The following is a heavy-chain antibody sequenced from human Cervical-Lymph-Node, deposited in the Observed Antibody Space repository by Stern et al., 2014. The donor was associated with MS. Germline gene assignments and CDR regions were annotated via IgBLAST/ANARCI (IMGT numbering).Heavy chain of an antibody. D-gene: IGHD2-21*01. CDR3: ARDGGSAYCADDCFDY. Sequence: QVQLVQSGAELKKPGAAVKVSCKASGYSFTSYAMNWVRQAPGQGLEWMGWINTNTGNPTYTQGFTGRFVFSLDNSVRTEYLQITSLKAEDTAVYYCARDGGSAYCADDCFDYWGQGTLVTVSS. J-gene: IGHJ4*02. CDR1: GYSFTSYA. V-gene: IGHV7-4-1*02. CDR2: INTNTGNP.